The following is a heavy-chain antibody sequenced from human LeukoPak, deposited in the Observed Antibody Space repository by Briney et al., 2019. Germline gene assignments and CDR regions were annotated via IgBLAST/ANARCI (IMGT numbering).Heavy chain of an antibody. CDR2: IYYSGST. V-gene: IGHV4-30-4*01. J-gene: IGHJ4*02. CDR1: GGSISSGDYY. Sequence: SQTLSLTCTVSGGSISSGDYYWSWIREPPGKGLEWIGYIYYSGSTYYNPSLKSRVTISVDTSRNQFSLKLSSVTAADTAVYYCARFLHGYSYEYYFDYWGQGTLVTVSS. D-gene: IGHD5-18*01. CDR3: ARFLHGYSYEYYFDY.